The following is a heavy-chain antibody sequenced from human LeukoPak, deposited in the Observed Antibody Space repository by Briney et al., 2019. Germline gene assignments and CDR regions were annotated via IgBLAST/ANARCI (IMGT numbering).Heavy chain of an antibody. V-gene: IGHV3-7*01. J-gene: IGHJ4*02. CDR2: IKHDGSER. Sequence: PGGSLRLSCAASGFTFSSYYMSWVRQAPGKGLEWVANIKHDGSERYYADSVQGRFIISRDNAKNSLYLQMNSLRVEDTAVYYCARGHCTGTTCYSSLYDYWGLGTLVTVSS. D-gene: IGHD2-8*02. CDR1: GFTFSSYY. CDR3: ARGHCTGTTCYSSLYDY.